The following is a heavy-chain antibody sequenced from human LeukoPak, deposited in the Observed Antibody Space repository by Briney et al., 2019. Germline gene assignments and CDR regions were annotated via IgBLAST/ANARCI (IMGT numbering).Heavy chain of an antibody. CDR3: ARAYSGSYYPFDY. V-gene: IGHV1-3*01. D-gene: IGHD1-26*01. CDR1: GYTFTSYA. CDR2: INAGNGNT. J-gene: IGHJ4*02. Sequence: ASVKVSCKASGYTFTSYAMHWVRQAPGQRLEWMGRINAGNGNTKYSQKFQGRVTITRDTSASTAYMELSSLRSEDTAVYYCARAYSGSYYPFDYWGQGTLVTVSS.